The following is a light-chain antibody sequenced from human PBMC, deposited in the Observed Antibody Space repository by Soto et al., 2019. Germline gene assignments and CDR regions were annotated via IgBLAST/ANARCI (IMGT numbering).Light chain of an antibody. CDR1: QSISSSF. CDR2: GAS. CDR3: QQRKSWHAIT. V-gene: IGKV3D-20*02. J-gene: IGKJ5*01. Sequence: EIILTQSPGTLSLSPGERATLSCRASQSISSSFLAWYQQKPGQATRLLIYGASSRANGTPARFSGSGSGTDFTLTLSSLEPEDFAVYYCQQRKSWHAITFGQGTRLEIK.